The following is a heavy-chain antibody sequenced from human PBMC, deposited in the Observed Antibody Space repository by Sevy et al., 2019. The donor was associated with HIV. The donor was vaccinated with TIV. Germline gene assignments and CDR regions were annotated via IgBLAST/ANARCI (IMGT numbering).Heavy chain of an antibody. CDR1: GFTFSSFG. CDR2: ISHDGSNK. D-gene: IGHD2-8*01. Sequence: GGSLRLSCAASGFTFSSFGMHWVRQAPGKGLEWVAIISHDGSNKIYAHSVKVRFTISRDNSKNTLYLQMDSLRADDTAVYYCAKQGGYCSNGVCYRAFDYWGQGTLVTVSS. CDR3: AKQGGYCSNGVCYRAFDY. V-gene: IGHV3-30*18. J-gene: IGHJ4*02.